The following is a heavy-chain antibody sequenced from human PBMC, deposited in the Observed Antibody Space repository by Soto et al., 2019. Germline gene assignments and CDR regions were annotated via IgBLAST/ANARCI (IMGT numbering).Heavy chain of an antibody. J-gene: IGHJ4*02. CDR3: ARVGGFGRFLEWLLVY. CDR1: GYAFTSYG. V-gene: IGHV1-18*01. D-gene: IGHD3-3*01. Sequence: ASVEVSCKASGYAFTSYGISWVRQAPGQGLEWMGWISAYNGNTNYAQKLQGRVTMTTDTSTSTAYMELRSLRSDDTAVYHCARVGGFGRFLEWLLVYWGQGTLVTVSS. CDR2: ISAYNGNT.